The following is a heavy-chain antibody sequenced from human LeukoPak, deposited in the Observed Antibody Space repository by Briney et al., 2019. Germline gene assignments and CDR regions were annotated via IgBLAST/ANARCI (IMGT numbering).Heavy chain of an antibody. CDR1: GYIFTDYD. V-gene: IGHV1-8*01. CDR3: ARGNRLYSSSRSSLPFDI. CDR2: TNPISGYT. J-gene: IGHJ3*02. D-gene: IGHD6-13*01. Sequence: ASVKVSCKASGYIFTDYDINWVRQATGQGLEWMGWTNPISGYTGSAQKFQGTVTMTRDTSISTAYLELSSLRSDDTAVYYCARGNRLYSSSRSSLPFDIWGQGTMVTVSS.